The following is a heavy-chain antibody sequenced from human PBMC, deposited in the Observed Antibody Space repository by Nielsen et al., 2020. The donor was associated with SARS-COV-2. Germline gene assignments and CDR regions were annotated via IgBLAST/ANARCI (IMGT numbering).Heavy chain of an antibody. CDR1: GGTFSSYA. Sequence: SVKVSCKASGGTFSSYAISWVRQAPGQGLEWMGGIIPIFGAANYAQKFQGRVTITADESTSTAYMELSSLRSEDTAVYYCATEREGGVFDYWGQGTLVTVSS. CDR2: IIPIFGAA. J-gene: IGHJ4*02. V-gene: IGHV1-69*13. CDR3: ATEREGGVFDY.